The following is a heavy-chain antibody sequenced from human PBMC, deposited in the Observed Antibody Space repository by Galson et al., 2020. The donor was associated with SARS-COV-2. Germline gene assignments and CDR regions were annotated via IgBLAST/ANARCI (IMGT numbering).Heavy chain of an antibody. CDR3: ARQGVNMIVLVTVPGWYFDL. V-gene: IGHV4-38-2*02. J-gene: IGHJ2*01. Sequence: SQTLSLTCTVSGYSVSTTNYSGRLRQPPGRGLEWIGSVYPSGTTYYNPSLKSRVTISVDTSKNQFSLRLDSVTAADTALYYCARQGVNMIVLVTVPGWYFDLWGRGTLVTVSS. CDR1: GYSVSTTNY. CDR2: VYPSGTT. D-gene: IGHD3-22*01.